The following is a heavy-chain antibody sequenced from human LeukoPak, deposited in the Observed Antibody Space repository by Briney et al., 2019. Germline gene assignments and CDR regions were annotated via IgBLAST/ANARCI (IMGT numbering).Heavy chain of an antibody. Sequence: GGSLRLSCEASGFIFDNYAMHWVRQAPGKGLVWISRINSDASDTNYADFVKGRFTISRDNAKNTVYLQINSLRDEDTAVYYCARICSSTDCLIPDWGQGTLVTVSS. CDR2: INSDASDT. CDR1: GFIFDNYA. J-gene: IGHJ4*02. V-gene: IGHV3-74*01. CDR3: ARICSSTDCLIPD. D-gene: IGHD2-2*01.